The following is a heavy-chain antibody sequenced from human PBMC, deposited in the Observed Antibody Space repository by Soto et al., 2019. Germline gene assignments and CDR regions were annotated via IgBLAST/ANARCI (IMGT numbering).Heavy chain of an antibody. J-gene: IGHJ5*02. CDR1: GYIFTKYG. CDR2: INVYNGDR. Sequence: QVQVVQSGPELKKPGASVKVSCKAQGYIFTKYGIGWVRQAPGHGLEWMGLINVYNGDRKVAQKFQDRVSMTTDTATDTAYRELKSLRSGDTAVYSCARLQLGGDRMLNWFDPWGQGTLVSVSS. D-gene: IGHD2-21*02. CDR3: ARLQLGGDRMLNWFDP. V-gene: IGHV1-18*01.